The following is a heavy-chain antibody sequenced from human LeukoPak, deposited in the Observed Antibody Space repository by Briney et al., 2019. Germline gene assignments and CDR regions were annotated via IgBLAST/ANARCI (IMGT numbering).Heavy chain of an antibody. Sequence: GGSLRLSCAASGFTFSDYYMSWIRQAPGKGLEWVSVIYSGGSTYYADSVKGRFTISRDNSKNTLYLQMISLRAEDTAVYYCARDGYSSGYFDYWGQGTLVTVSS. CDR2: IYSGGST. V-gene: IGHV3-66*01. D-gene: IGHD6-19*01. J-gene: IGHJ4*02. CDR3: ARDGYSSGYFDY. CDR1: GFTFSDYY.